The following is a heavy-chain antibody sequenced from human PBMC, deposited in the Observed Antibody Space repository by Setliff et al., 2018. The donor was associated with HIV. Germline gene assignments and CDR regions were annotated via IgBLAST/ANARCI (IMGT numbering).Heavy chain of an antibody. CDR3: ARDRSGTSYAGDDAFDI. CDR1: GGSISSSSFY. J-gene: IGHJ3*02. CDR2: IYYSGST. Sequence: PSETLSLTCTVSGGSISSSSFYWGWIRQPPGKGLEWIGHIYYSGSTYYSPSLKSRVTMSVDMSKNQFSLKLSSVTAADTAIYYCARDRSGTSYAGDDAFDIWGQGTMVTVSS. V-gene: IGHV4-39*07. D-gene: IGHD3-3*01.